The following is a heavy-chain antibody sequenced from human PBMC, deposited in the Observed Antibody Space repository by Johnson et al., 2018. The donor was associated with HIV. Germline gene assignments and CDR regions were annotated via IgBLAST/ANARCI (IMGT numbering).Heavy chain of an antibody. CDR1: GFTFSTYA. CDR3: ARISQHHNSDASDI. CDR2: ISWNSGSI. J-gene: IGHJ3*02. Sequence: VQLVESGGGVVQPGRSLRLSCAASGFTFSTYAMSWVRQAPGKGLEWVSGISWNSGSIGYADSVKGRFTISRDNAKNSLYLQMNSLRAEDTAVYYCARISQHHNSDASDIWGQGTMVTVSS. D-gene: IGHD1-1*01. V-gene: IGHV3-9*01.